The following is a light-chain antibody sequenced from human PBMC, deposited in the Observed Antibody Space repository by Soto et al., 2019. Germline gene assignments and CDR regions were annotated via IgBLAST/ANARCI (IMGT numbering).Light chain of an antibody. V-gene: IGKV3-20*01. Sequence: DIVLTQSRGTLSLSPGERATLSCRASQSLSTSYLAWYQQKPGQAPRLLTYGTSSRASGIPDRFSGRGSGTDFTLTISRLEPEDFAVYYCQQSATFGPGTKVD. CDR2: GTS. CDR3: QQSAT. J-gene: IGKJ3*01. CDR1: QSLSTSY.